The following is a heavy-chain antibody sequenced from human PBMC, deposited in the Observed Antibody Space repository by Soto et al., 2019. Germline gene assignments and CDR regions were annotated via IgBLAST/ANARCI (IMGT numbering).Heavy chain of an antibody. CDR3: ATARRLRFLEWLSLDY. CDR1: GGTFSSYA. CDR2: IIPIFGTA. V-gene: IGHV1-69*01. J-gene: IGHJ4*02. Sequence: QVQLVQSGAEVKKPGSSVKVSCTASGGTFSSYAISWVRQAPGQGLEWMGGIIPIFGTANYAQKFQGRVTITADESTSTAYMELSSLRSEDTAVYYCATARRLRFLEWLSLDYWGQGTLVTVSS. D-gene: IGHD3-3*01.